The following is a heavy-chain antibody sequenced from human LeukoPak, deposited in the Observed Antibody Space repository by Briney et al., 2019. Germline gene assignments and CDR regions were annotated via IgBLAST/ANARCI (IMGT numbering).Heavy chain of an antibody. Sequence: GGSLRLACAASGFTFSSYAMHWVRQAPGKGLEWVAVISYDGSNKYYADSVKGRFTISRDNSKNTMYLQMNSLRAEDTAVYYCARDMTLIAAAGPIDYWGQGTLVTVSS. CDR1: GFTFSSYA. CDR3: ARDMTLIAAAGPIDY. CDR2: ISYDGSNK. J-gene: IGHJ4*02. V-gene: IGHV3-30-3*01. D-gene: IGHD6-13*01.